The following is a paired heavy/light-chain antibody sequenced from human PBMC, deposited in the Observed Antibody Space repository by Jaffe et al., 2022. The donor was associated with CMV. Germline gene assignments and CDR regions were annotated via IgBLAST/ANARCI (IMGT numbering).Light chain of an antibody. CDR1: LSVSTK. V-gene: IGKV3-15*01. CDR3: QQYTNWPPHT. Sequence: EIVMTQSPATLSVSPGERVTLSCRASLSVSTKLAWYQHKPGQAPRLLINGASTRATGIPARFSGSGSGTEFTLTISSLQSEDFGVYYCQQYTNWPPHTFGQGTKLEIK. CDR2: GAS. J-gene: IGKJ2*01.
Heavy chain of an antibody. Sequence: EVQLVQSGVQVKKPGESLKISCKASGYNFAIYWIGWVRQMPGEGLELMGIIYPGDSEVRYSPSFEGQVTMSADRSINTAFLQWSSLKASDTAMYFCARRYHDSSGYSSGLDFWGQGTIVTVS. J-gene: IGHJ3*01. CDR3: ARRYHDSSGYSSGLDF. CDR1: GYNFAIYW. CDR2: IYPGDSEV. D-gene: IGHD3-22*01. V-gene: IGHV5-51*01.